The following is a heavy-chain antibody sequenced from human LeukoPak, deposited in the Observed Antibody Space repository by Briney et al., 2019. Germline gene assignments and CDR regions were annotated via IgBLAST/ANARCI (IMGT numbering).Heavy chain of an antibody. Sequence: ASVTVSCTASGYTFTDYYMHWLRQAPGQGLEWMGWMHPNSGGTNYAQKFQGRVTMTRDTSISTAYMDLSSLRSDDTAVYYCARHTTIFGVAIIDIWGQGTMVTVSS. CDR3: ARHTTIFGVAIIDI. D-gene: IGHD3-3*01. J-gene: IGHJ3*02. CDR2: MHPNSGGT. CDR1: GYTFTDYY. V-gene: IGHV1-2*02.